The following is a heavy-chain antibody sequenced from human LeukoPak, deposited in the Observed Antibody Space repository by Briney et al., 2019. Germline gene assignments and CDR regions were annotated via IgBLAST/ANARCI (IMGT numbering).Heavy chain of an antibody. D-gene: IGHD4-11*01. CDR3: ARSNYYFDY. V-gene: IGHV3-30*19. J-gene: IGHJ4*02. Sequence: GGSLRLSCAASGFTFSSCGIHWVRQAPGKGLEWVAVISYDGSNKYYADSVKGRFTISRDNSKNTLYLQMNSLRAEDTAVYYCARSNYYFDYWGQGTLVTVSS. CDR2: ISYDGSNK. CDR1: GFTFSSCG.